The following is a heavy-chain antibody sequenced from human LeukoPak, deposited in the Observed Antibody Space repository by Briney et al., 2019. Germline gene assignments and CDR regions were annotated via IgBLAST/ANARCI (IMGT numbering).Heavy chain of an antibody. V-gene: IGHV5-51*01. CDR1: GYSFTSYW. D-gene: IGHD2-2*01. CDR3: ARQLGPAAMRNWFDP. Sequence: PGESLKISCKVSGYSFTSYWIGWVRELPGKGLEWMGIIYPGDSDTRYSPSFQGQVTISADKSISTAYLQWSSLKASDTAMYYCARQLGPAAMRNWFDPWGQGTLVTVSS. CDR2: IYPGDSDT. J-gene: IGHJ5*02.